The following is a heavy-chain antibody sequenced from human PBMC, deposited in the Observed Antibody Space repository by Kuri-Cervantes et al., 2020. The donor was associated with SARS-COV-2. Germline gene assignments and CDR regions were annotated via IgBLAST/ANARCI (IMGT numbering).Heavy chain of an antibody. CDR3: ARDVRLGI. Sequence: GESLKISCAASGFTFSSYWMNWVRQASGKGLEWVSSISSSSSYIYYADSVKGRFTISRDNAKNSLYLQMNSLRAEDTAVYYCARDVRLGIWGQGTLVTVSS. J-gene: IGHJ4*02. V-gene: IGHV3-21*01. CDR2: ISSSSSYI. D-gene: IGHD1-14*01. CDR1: GFTFSSYW.